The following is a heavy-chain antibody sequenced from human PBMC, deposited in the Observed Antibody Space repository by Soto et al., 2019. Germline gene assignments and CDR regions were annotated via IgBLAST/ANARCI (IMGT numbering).Heavy chain of an antibody. D-gene: IGHD4-4*01. CDR2: IWYDGSNK. Sequence: PGGSLRLSCAASGFTFSSYGMHWVHQAPGKGLEWVAVIWYDGSNKYYADSVKGRFTISRDNSKNTLYLQMNSLRAEDTAVYYCARAVRTVTTSLDYWGQGTLVTAPQ. J-gene: IGHJ4*02. CDR1: GFTFSSYG. CDR3: ARAVRTVTTSLDY. V-gene: IGHV3-33*01.